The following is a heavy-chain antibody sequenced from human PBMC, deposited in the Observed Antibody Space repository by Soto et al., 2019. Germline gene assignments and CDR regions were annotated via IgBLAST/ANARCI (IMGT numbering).Heavy chain of an antibody. D-gene: IGHD3-9*01. CDR1: GGSLSSYY. J-gene: IGHJ6*03. Sequence: SETLSLTCTVSGGSLSSYYWSWIRQPPGKGLEWIGYIYYSGSTNYNPSLKSRVTISVDTSKNQFSLKLSSVTAADTAVYYCARDRIRGYDIPGRTSYYYMDVWGKGTTVTVS. V-gene: IGHV4-59*01. CDR3: ARDRIRGYDIPGRTSYYYMDV. CDR2: IYYSGST.